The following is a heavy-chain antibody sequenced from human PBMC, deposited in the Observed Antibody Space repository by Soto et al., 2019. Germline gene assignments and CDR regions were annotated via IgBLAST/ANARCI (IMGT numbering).Heavy chain of an antibody. J-gene: IGHJ4*02. Sequence: GGSLRLSCAASGFTFSSYAMSWVRQAPGKGLEWVSAISGSGGSTYYADSVKGRFTISRDNSKNTLYLQMNSLRAEDTAVYYCAKHDFWSGSGYYFDYWGQGTLVTVSS. CDR1: GFTFSSYA. D-gene: IGHD3-3*01. V-gene: IGHV3-23*01. CDR2: ISGSGGST. CDR3: AKHDFWSGSGYYFDY.